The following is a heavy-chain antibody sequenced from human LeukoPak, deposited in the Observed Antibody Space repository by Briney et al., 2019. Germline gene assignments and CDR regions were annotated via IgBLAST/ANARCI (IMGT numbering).Heavy chain of an antibody. CDR3: ARSPWEYYHSSGYSGY. J-gene: IGHJ4*02. CDR1: GGSISSSSYY. Sequence: SETLSLTCTVSGGSISSSSYYWGWIRQPPGTGLEWIGSIYYSGSTYYNPSLKSRVTISVDTSKNQFSLKLSSVTAADTAVYYCARSPWEYYHSSGYSGYWGQGTLVTVSS. CDR2: IYYSGST. D-gene: IGHD3-22*01. V-gene: IGHV4-39*01.